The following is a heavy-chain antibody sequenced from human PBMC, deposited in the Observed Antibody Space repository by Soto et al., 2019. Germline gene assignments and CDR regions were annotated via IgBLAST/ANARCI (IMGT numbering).Heavy chain of an antibody. Sequence: GGSLRLSCAASGFTFDDYAMHWVRQAPGKGLEWVSGISWNSGSIGYADSVKGRFTISRDNAKNSLYLQMNSLRAEDTDLYYCAKDIKTGYYDSSGYYYYGMDVWGQGTTVTVSS. CDR1: GFTFDDYA. D-gene: IGHD3-22*01. V-gene: IGHV3-9*01. J-gene: IGHJ6*02. CDR2: ISWNSGSI. CDR3: AKDIKTGYYDSSGYYYYGMDV.